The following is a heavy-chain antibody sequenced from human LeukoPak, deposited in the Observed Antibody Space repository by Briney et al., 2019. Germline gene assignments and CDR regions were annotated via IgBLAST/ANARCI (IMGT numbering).Heavy chain of an antibody. CDR3: ARQMTTVTSYYYYYGLDV. D-gene: IGHD4-17*01. CDR2: IYYSGST. J-gene: IGHJ6*02. CDR1: GGSISRYY. V-gene: IGHV4-59*08. Sequence: SETLSLTCTVPGGSISRYYWSWIRQPPGKGLEWIGYIYYSGSTNYNPSLKSRVTISVDTSKNQFSLKLSSVTAADTAVYYCARQMTTVTSYYYYYGLDVWGQGTTVTVSS.